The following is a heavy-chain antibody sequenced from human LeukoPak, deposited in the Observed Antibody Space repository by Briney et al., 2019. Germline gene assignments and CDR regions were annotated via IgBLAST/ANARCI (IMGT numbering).Heavy chain of an antibody. D-gene: IGHD6-19*01. CDR1: GFTFSRYS. CDR2: ISISSNYI. V-gene: IGHV3-21*01. J-gene: IGHJ4*02. CDR3: ARESGWSDPDYFDY. Sequence: TGGSLRLSCAASGFTFSRYSMNWVRQAPGKGLEWVSSISISSNYIYYTDSVKGRFTISRDNAKNSLYLQMNSLRAEDTAVYYCARESGWSDPDYFDYWGQGTLVTVSS.